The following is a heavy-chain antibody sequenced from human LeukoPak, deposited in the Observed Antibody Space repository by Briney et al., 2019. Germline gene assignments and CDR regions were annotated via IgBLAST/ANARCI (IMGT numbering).Heavy chain of an antibody. CDR1: GFTFSVYY. CDR3: ARDRVRRISNSCYIVY. V-gene: IGHV3-11*04. D-gene: IGHD2-2*02. Sequence: NSGGSLRLSCAASGFTFSVYYMSWIRQAPGKGLEGVSYISSSGSTIYYADSVKGRFTISRENAKNSLYLQMNSQRAEDTAVYYCARDRVRRISNSCYIVYWGQGTLVTVSS. CDR2: ISSSGSTI. J-gene: IGHJ4*02.